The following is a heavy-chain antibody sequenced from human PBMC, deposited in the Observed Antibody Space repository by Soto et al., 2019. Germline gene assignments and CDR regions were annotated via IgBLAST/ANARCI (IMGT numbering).Heavy chain of an antibody. V-gene: IGHV3-74*01. J-gene: IGHJ4*02. Sequence: GGSLRLSCAASGFIFSSYWMHWVRQAPGKGLVWVSLINNDGSNKSYADSVKGRFTISRDSSKNTLYLQMNNLRVEDTAVYYCAKRDDYGGEFDYWGQGTLVTVSS. CDR1: GFIFSSYW. D-gene: IGHD4-17*01. CDR2: INNDGSNK. CDR3: AKRDDYGGEFDY.